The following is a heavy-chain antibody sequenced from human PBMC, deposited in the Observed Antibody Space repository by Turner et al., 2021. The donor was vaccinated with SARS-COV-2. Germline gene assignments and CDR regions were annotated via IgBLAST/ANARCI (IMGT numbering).Heavy chain of an antibody. J-gene: IGHJ2*01. CDR3: ARDQYYDSSGYYFFRASYFDL. CDR1: GFTFRSYE. Sequence: EVQVVESGGGLVQPGGSLRLSCAASGFTFRSYEMNWVRQAPGKGLEWVSYISSSGSTIYYADSVKGRFTISRDNAKNSLYLQMNSLIAEDTAVYYCARDQYYDSSGYYFFRASYFDLWGRGTLVTVSS. D-gene: IGHD3-22*01. CDR2: ISSSGSTI. V-gene: IGHV3-48*03.